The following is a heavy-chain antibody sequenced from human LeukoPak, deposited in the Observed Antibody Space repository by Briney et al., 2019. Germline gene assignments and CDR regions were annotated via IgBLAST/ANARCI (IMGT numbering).Heavy chain of an antibody. V-gene: IGHV4-34*01. CDR3: ARGILEKGYFDL. CDR1: GGSFRDYY. Sequence: SETLSLTCVVYGGSFRDYYWSWIRQTPGEGPQWIGGIKHNGNTDYNPSLKSRVTMSIDTSKNQFSLKLTSVTAADTALYYCARGILEKGYFDLWGRGTLVTVSS. J-gene: IGHJ2*01. CDR2: IKHNGNT. D-gene: IGHD3-3*01.